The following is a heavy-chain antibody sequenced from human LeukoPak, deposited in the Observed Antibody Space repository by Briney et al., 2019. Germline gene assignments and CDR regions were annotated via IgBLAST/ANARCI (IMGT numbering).Heavy chain of an antibody. Sequence: SVKVSCKASGGTFSSYAISWVRQAPGQGLEWMGGIIPIFGTANYAQKFQGRVTITADESTSTAYMELSSLRSEDTAVYYCARGILGYSSSRPLKGAFDIWGQGTMVTVSS. CDR1: GGTFSSYA. V-gene: IGHV1-69*01. J-gene: IGHJ3*02. D-gene: IGHD6-6*01. CDR3: ARGILGYSSSRPLKGAFDI. CDR2: IIPIFGTA.